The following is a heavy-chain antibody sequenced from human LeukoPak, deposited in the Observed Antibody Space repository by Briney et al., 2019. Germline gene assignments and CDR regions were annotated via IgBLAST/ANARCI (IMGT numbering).Heavy chain of an antibody. Sequence: PGGSLRLSCAASGFTVSSNSMSWVRQAPGKGLEWVSVIHSGGNTYYADSVKGRFTISRDYSKNTLYLQMNSLRAEDTAVYYCARVVGSHYAFDYWGRGTLVTVPS. D-gene: IGHD1-26*01. CDR1: GFTVSSNS. J-gene: IGHJ4*02. CDR2: IHSGGNT. CDR3: ARVVGSHYAFDY. V-gene: IGHV3-66*01.